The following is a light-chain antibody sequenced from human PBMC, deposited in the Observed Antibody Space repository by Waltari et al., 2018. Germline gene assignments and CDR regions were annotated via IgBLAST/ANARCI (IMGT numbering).Light chain of an antibody. V-gene: IGKV4-1*01. Sequence: DIVMTQSPDSLAVSLGERATINCKSSQSVLYSSNNKNYLAWYQQKPGQPPKLLIYWASTRESGVPDRVSGSGSGTDFTLTISSLQAEDVAVYYCQQYRTFGQGTKVEIK. CDR1: QSVLYSSNNKNY. CDR3: QQYRT. CDR2: WAS. J-gene: IGKJ1*01.